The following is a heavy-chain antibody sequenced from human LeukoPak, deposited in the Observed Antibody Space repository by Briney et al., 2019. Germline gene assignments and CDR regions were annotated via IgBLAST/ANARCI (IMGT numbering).Heavy chain of an antibody. CDR3: ARDVHGITIFGVGLDY. J-gene: IGHJ4*02. CDR1: GFSFSTYW. CDR2: IKQDGNQR. V-gene: IGHV3-7*03. D-gene: IGHD3-3*01. Sequence: GGSLRLSCAASGFSFSTYWMSWVRQVPGKGLEWVANIKQDGNQRYYVDSVKGRFTISRDNAKNSLYLQMNSLRAEDTAVYYCARDVHGITIFGVGLDYWGQGALVTVSS.